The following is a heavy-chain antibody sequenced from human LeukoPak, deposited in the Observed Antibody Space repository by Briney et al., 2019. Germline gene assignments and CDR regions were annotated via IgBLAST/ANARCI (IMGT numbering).Heavy chain of an antibody. J-gene: IGHJ4*02. D-gene: IGHD1-1*01. V-gene: IGHV3-21*01. CDR2: ISSSSSYI. CDR3: ARQSSIWNDGTNTDFNS. CDR1: GFTFDEYA. Sequence: GGSLRLSCAASGFTFDEYAMHWVRQAPGKGLEWVSSISSSSSYIYYADSVKGRFTISRDNAKNSLYLQMNSLRVEDTAVYFCARQSSIWNDGTNTDFNSWGQGTLVTVSS.